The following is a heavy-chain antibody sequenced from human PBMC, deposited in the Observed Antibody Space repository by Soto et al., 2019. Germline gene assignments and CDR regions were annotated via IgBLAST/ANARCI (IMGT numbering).Heavy chain of an antibody. J-gene: IGHJ6*02. V-gene: IGHV1-46*01. CDR1: GYTFTSYY. Sequence: QVQLVQSGAEVKKPGASVKVSCKTSGYTFTSYYIHWVRQAPGQGPEWMGIMNPSGGRTSYAQKFQGRVTMTTDTSTSTVYMELSSLRSEDTAVYYCASPWGKSPRYYYGMDVWGQGTTVTVSS. CDR3: ASPWGKSPRYYYGMDV. CDR2: MNPSGGRT. D-gene: IGHD7-27*01.